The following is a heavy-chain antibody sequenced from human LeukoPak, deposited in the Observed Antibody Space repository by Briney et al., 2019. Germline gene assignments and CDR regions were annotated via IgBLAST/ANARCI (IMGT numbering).Heavy chain of an antibody. CDR1: GFTFRSYA. CDR2: ISGSGGST. Sequence: GGSLRLSCAASGFTFRSYAMSWVRQAPGKGLEWVSTISGSGGSTYYADSVKGRFTSSRDNSKNTLYLQMSSLRPEDTAVYYCATPHPATYGDYRALYYWGQGTLVTVSS. CDR3: ATPHPATYGDYRALYY. J-gene: IGHJ4*02. D-gene: IGHD4-17*01. V-gene: IGHV3-23*01.